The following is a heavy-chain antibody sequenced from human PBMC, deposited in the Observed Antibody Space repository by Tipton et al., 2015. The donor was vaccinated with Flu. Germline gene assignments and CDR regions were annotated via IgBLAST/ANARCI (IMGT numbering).Heavy chain of an antibody. J-gene: IGHJ4*02. Sequence: QLVQSGAEVKKPGASVKVSCKASGYTFNTYGISWVRQAPGQGLEWMGWISAYTGNTNYAKHFQGRVTLTTDTSTGTAYMELRSLRSDDMAVYYCAKDGWDTSGWHPFDYWGQGTLVTVSS. CDR3: AKDGWDTSGWHPFDY. V-gene: IGHV1-18*03. CDR1: GYTFNTYG. CDR2: ISAYTGNT. D-gene: IGHD6-19*01.